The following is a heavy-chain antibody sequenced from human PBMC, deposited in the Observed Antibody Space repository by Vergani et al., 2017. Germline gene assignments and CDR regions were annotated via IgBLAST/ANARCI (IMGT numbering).Heavy chain of an antibody. CDR3: AKDSVVRGDTPSLDY. J-gene: IGHJ4*02. CDR1: GFTFDDYA. CDR2: ISWDGGST. V-gene: IGHV3-43D*03. D-gene: IGHD3-10*01. Sequence: EVQLVESGGGLVQPGGSLRLSCAASGFTFDDYAMHWVRQAPGKGLEWVSLISWDGGSTYYADSVKGRFTISRDNSKNSLYLQMNSLRAEDTALYYCAKDSVVRGDTPSLDYWGQGTLVTVSS.